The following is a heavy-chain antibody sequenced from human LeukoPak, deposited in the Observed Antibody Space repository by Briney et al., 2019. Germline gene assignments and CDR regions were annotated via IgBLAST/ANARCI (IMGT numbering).Heavy chain of an antibody. D-gene: IGHD3-22*01. CDR2: ISPSGDGA. V-gene: IGHV3-23*01. J-gene: IGHJ4*02. CDR1: GFTFSTYA. Sequence: PGGSLRLSCAASGFTFSTYALHWVRQAPGKGLKWVSGISPSGDGAYYADSVKGRFTISRDNSKNTLYVQMNSLRAEDTAVYYCAKAGDRNYFDYWGRGALVTVSS. CDR3: AKAGDRNYFDY.